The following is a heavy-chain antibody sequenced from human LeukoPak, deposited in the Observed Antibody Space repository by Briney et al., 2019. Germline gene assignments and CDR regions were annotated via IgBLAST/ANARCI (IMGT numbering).Heavy chain of an antibody. D-gene: IGHD6-6*01. CDR2: IYHSGST. J-gene: IGHJ6*03. CDR3: ARHGGSSSAWGYYYMDV. Sequence: SETLSLTCAVSGGSISSGGYSWSWIRQPPGKGLEWIGYIYHSGSTYYNPSLKSRVTMSVDTSKNQFSLKLSSVTAADTAVYYCARHGGSSSAWGYYYMDVWGKGTTVTVSS. CDR1: GGSISSGGYS. V-gene: IGHV4-30-2*01.